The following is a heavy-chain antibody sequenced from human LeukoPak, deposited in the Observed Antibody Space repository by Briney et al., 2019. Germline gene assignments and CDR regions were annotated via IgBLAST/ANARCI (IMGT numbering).Heavy chain of an antibody. CDR2: IYTSGSN. D-gene: IGHD3-3*01. V-gene: IGHV4-4*07. Sequence: SETLSLTCTVSGGSISSYYWSWIRQPAGKGLEWIGRIYTSGSNKYNPSLKSRVTMSVDTSKNQFSLKLSSVTAADTAVYYCASSTIFGHMDVWGKGTTVTVSS. CDR1: GGSISSYY. J-gene: IGHJ6*03. CDR3: ASSTIFGHMDV.